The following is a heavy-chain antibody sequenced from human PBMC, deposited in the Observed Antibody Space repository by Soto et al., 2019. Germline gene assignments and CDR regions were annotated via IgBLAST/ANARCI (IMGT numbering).Heavy chain of an antibody. J-gene: IGHJ6*02. CDR3: ARAGIAAAGGWEYYYYYGMDV. CDR1: GYTFTGYY. D-gene: IGHD6-13*01. V-gene: IGHV1-2*02. CDR2: INPNSGGT. Sequence: GASVKVSCKASGYTFTGYYMHWVRQAPGQGLEWMGWINPNSGGTNYAQKFQGRVTMTRDTSISTAYMELSRLRSDDTAVYYCARAGIAAAGGWEYYYYYGMDVWGQGTTVTVSS.